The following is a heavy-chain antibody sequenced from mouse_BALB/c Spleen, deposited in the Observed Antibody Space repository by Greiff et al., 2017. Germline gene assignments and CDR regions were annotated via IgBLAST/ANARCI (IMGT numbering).Heavy chain of an antibody. Sequence: QVQLQQPGAELVKPGAPVKLSCKASGYTFTSYWMNWVKQRPGRGLEWIGRIDPSDSETHYNQKFKDKATLTVDKSSSTAYIQLSSLTSEDSAVYYCARVTLYYGSSLDYWGQGTTLTVSS. J-gene: IGHJ2*01. CDR2: IDPSDSET. D-gene: IGHD1-1*01. CDR3: ARVTLYYGSSLDY. V-gene: IGHV1-69*02. CDR1: GYTFTSYW.